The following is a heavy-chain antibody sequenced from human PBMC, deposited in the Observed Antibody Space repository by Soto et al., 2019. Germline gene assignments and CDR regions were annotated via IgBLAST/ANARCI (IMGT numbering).Heavy chain of an antibody. CDR3: ARSGGSYNFDS. Sequence: SETLSLTCTVSSGSVSTYYWSWIRQPAGKGLEWIGRIFINGNTNYNPSLRSRVTMSVDTSKGQFSLNLTSVTAADTAVYFCARSGGSYNFDSWGQGXLVTVS. V-gene: IGHV4-4*07. CDR1: SGSVSTYY. D-gene: IGHD1-26*01. J-gene: IGHJ4*02. CDR2: IFINGNT.